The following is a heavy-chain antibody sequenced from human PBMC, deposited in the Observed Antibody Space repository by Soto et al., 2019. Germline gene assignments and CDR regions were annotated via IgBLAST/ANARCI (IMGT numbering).Heavy chain of an antibody. CDR3: ARDARSYYFDY. CDR1: GFTSSSYA. V-gene: IGHV3-30-3*01. D-gene: IGHD2-15*01. J-gene: IGHJ4*02. Sequence: PGGSLRLSCAASGFTSSSYAVHWVRQAPGKGLEWVAVISYDGSNKYYADSVKGRFTISRDNSKNTLYLQMNSLRAEDTAVYYCARDARSYYFDYWGQGTLVTVSS. CDR2: ISYDGSNK.